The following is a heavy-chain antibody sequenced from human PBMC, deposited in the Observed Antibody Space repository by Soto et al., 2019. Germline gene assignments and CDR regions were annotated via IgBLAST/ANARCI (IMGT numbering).Heavy chain of an antibody. J-gene: IGHJ4*02. V-gene: IGHV1-69*13. D-gene: IGHD3-10*01. Sequence: GASGKVSCKASGGTFSSYAISWVRQAPGQGLEWMGGIIPIFGTANYAQKFQGRVTITADESTSTAYMELSSLRSEDTAVYYCARDRPLYGSGSPIISDYWGQGTLVTVSS. CDR2: IIPIFGTA. CDR3: ARDRPLYGSGSPIISDY. CDR1: GGTFSSYA.